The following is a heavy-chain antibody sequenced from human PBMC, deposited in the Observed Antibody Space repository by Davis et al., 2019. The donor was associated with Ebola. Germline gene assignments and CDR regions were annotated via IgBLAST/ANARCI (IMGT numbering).Heavy chain of an antibody. CDR3: ARVRSSYYHYYVTDV. CDR1: GFTFSSYD. CDR2: ITTSGSSI. Sequence: PGGSLRLSCAASGFTFSSYDMNWVRQAPGKGLEWLSYITTSGSSIYYADSVKGRFTISRDNAKNSLFLQMNSLRDEDTAVYYCARVRSSYYHYYVTDVWGQGTTVTVSS. D-gene: IGHD6-6*01. V-gene: IGHV3-48*02. J-gene: IGHJ6*02.